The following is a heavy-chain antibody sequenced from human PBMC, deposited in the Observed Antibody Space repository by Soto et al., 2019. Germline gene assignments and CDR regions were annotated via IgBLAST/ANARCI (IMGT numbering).Heavy chain of an antibody. Sequence: PPETLSLTCTISVGSITNYYWSWIRQPPGKGLEWIGYVYYSGSTKYNPSLESRVTISADTSKNQFSLRVTSVTAADTAVYYCAKYSRSDAYGYTLDFGVQGMLGTGS. V-gene: IGHV4-59*01. CDR3: AKYSRSDAYGYTLDF. CDR1: VGSITNYY. D-gene: IGHD5-12*01. J-gene: IGHJ4*02. CDR2: VYYSGST.